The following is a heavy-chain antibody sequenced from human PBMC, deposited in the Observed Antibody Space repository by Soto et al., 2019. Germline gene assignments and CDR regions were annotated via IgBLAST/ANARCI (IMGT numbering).Heavy chain of an antibody. D-gene: IGHD3-16*01. CDR1: GFTFSSYA. J-gene: IGHJ5*02. Sequence: GGPLKLSCAASGFTFSSYAMHGVCQAPGKGLEWVAVISYDGSNKYYADSVKGRFTISRDNSKNTLYLQMNSLRAEDTAVYYCARDLYAINNWFDPWGQGTLVTVSS. CDR2: ISYDGSNK. CDR3: ARDLYAINNWFDP. V-gene: IGHV3-30-3*01.